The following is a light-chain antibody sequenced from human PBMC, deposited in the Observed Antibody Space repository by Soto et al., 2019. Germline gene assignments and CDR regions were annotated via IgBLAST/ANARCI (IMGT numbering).Light chain of an antibody. CDR2: GAS. CDR1: QSVSSSY. V-gene: IGKV3-20*01. J-gene: IGKJ1*01. CDR3: QQYGSSGT. Sequence: EIVLTQSPCTLSLSPGERATLYCRASQSVSSSYLAWYQQKPGQAPRLLIYGASSRATGIPDRFSGSGSGTDFTLTISRLEPEDFAVYYCQQYGSSGTFGQGTKVDI.